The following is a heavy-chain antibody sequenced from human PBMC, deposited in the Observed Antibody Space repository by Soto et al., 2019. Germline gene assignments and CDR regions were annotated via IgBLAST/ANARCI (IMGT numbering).Heavy chain of an antibody. CDR2: ISGSGDNT. CDR1: GFTFSNFA. D-gene: IGHD3-16*02. V-gene: IGHV3-23*01. CDR3: AKRIGDS. Sequence: PGGSLRLSCAASGFTFSNFAMSWVRQAPGKGLEWVSAISGSGDNTYYADSVKGRFTISRDNSKNTLYLQMNSLRAEDTARYYCAKRIGDSWGQGILVTVSS. J-gene: IGHJ4*02.